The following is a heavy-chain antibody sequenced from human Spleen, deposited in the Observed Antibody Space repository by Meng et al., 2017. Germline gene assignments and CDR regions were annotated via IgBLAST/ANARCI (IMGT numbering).Heavy chain of an antibody. CDR1: GFTFSNAY. V-gene: IGHV3-15*01. CDR2: IKSKPDGETI. CDR3: SGHIDY. J-gene: IGHJ4*02. D-gene: IGHD5-12*01. Sequence: VQLGESGGGLVKPGGSLRLSCEGSGFTFSNAYMTWVRQVPGKRLEWVGRIKSKPDGETIDYAAPVKGRFTISRDDSKNTVYLQMNSLKTEDTAVYYCSGHIDYWGQGTLVTVFS.